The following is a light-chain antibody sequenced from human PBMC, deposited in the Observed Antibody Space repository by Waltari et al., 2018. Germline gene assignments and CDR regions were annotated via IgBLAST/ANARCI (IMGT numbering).Light chain of an antibody. Sequence: QSALTQPASVSGSPGQSITISCTGTSSDVGFYDFVSWFQQHPGKAPTVMIYKVNNRPSGVSNRFSGSKSGNTASLTIAGLQAEDEADYYCSSYTRSSYWVFGGGTQLTVL. V-gene: IGLV2-14*01. CDR1: SSDVGFYDF. J-gene: IGLJ3*02. CDR3: SSYTRSSYWV. CDR2: KVN.